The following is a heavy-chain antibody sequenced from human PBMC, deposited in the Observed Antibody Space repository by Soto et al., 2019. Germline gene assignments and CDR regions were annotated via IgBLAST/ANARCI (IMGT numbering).Heavy chain of an antibody. CDR1: GGSISSGGYY. Sequence: QVQLQESGPGLVKPSQTLSLTCTVSGGSISSGGYYWSWIRQHPGKGLEWIGYNYNSGSTSYNPSLQSRVTISAATSKNKFSLKLSSVTAADTAVYYCARDPAPWGQGTLVTVSS. CDR3: ARDPAP. V-gene: IGHV4-31*03. CDR2: NYNSGST. J-gene: IGHJ5*02.